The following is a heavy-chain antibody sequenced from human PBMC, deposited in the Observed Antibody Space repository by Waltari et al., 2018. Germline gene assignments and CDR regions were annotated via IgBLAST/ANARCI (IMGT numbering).Heavy chain of an antibody. V-gene: IGHV3-53*01. CDR3: ARVAEGRILYH. CDR2: IYSGGST. J-gene: IGHJ5*02. CDR1: GFTVSSNY. D-gene: IGHD2-15*01. Sequence: EVQLVESGGGLIQPGGSLRLSCSASGFTVSSNYMIWVRQAPGKGLEWVSVIYSGGSTYYADAVKGRFTISRDNSKNTLYLQMNSLRAEDTAVYYCARVAEGRILYHWGQGTLVTVSS.